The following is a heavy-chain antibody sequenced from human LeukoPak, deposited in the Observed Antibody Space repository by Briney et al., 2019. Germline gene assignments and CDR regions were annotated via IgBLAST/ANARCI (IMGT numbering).Heavy chain of an antibody. D-gene: IGHD3-10*01. CDR1: GFTFSNAW. Sequence: GGSLRLSCAASGFTFSNAWMSWVRQAPGKGLEWVGRIKSKTDGGTTDYAAPVKGRFTILRDDSKNTLYLQMNSLKTEDTAVYYCTTLTMVRGVTFDYWGQGTLVTVSS. J-gene: IGHJ4*02. V-gene: IGHV3-15*01. CDR3: TTLTMVRGVTFDY. CDR2: IKSKTDGGTT.